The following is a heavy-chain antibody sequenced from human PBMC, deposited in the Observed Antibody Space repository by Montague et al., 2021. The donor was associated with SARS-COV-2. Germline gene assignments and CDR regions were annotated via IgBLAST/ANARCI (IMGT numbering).Heavy chain of an antibody. J-gene: IGHJ3*02. CDR2: ISTSAYTT. CDR3: TRDYRSIVRDGLDI. CDR1: GFTFSNYD. V-gene: IGHV3-48*03. D-gene: IGHD5-24*01. Sequence: SLRLSCAASGFTFSNYDMHWVRQAPGKGPEWISYISTSAYTTSYAGSVKGRFTISRDNGKNSLYLQMNSLRVEDTAVYYCTRDYRSIVRDGLDIWGQGTKVTVSS.